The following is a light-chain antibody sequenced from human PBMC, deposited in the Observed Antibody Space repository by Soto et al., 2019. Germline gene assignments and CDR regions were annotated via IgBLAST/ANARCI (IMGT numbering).Light chain of an antibody. J-gene: IGKJ1*01. Sequence: IQLTQSPSSLSASVGDRVTITCRASQGISSFLAWFQQKPGKAPKLLIYDASNLETGVPSRFSGSGSGTDFTFTISSLQPEDIATYYCQQYDNLPLTFGQGTKVDIK. CDR1: QGISSF. CDR2: DAS. CDR3: QQYDNLPLT. V-gene: IGKV1-33*01.